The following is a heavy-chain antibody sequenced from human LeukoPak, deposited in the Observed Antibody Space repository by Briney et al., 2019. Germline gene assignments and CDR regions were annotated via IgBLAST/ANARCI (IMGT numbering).Heavy chain of an antibody. CDR3: ARDLTSAYWTPGGYYYYMDV. V-gene: IGHV3-48*01. Sequence: GGSLRLSCATSGFTFSTSGMHWVRQRPGKGLEWISYITSRSAFTYYADSVKGRFTISRDDGKKSVYLHLSGLRVDDTAVYYCARDLTSAYWTPGGYYYYMDVWGKGTAVTVSS. D-gene: IGHD3/OR15-3a*01. CDR1: GFTFSTSG. CDR2: ITSRSAFT. J-gene: IGHJ6*03.